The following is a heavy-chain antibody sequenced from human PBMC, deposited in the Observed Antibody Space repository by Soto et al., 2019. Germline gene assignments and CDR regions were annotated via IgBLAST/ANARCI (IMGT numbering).Heavy chain of an antibody. CDR1: GFTFSSYS. CDR2: ISSSSSYI. V-gene: IGHV3-21*01. J-gene: IGHJ4*02. D-gene: IGHD5-18*01. CDR3: ARWVGYSYGYPDY. Sequence: GGSLRLSCAASGFTFSSYSMNWVRQAPGKGLEWVSSISSSSSYIYYADSVKGRFTISRDNAKNSLYLQMNSLRAEDTAVYYCARWVGYSYGYPDYWGQGTLVTVSS.